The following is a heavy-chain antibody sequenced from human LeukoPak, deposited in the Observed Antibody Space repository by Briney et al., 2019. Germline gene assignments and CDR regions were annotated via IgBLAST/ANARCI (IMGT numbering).Heavy chain of an antibody. CDR1: GFTFSNYG. CDR2: ISYDGSDK. D-gene: IGHD2-8*01. Sequence: GGSLRLSCAASGFTFSNYGMHWVRQAPGKGPEWVAVISYDGSDKYYADSVKGRFTISRDNSKNTLYLQMNSLRAEDTAVYYCARDCSNSLCYADYWGQGTLVTVSS. CDR3: ARDCSNSLCYADY. J-gene: IGHJ4*02. V-gene: IGHV3-30*03.